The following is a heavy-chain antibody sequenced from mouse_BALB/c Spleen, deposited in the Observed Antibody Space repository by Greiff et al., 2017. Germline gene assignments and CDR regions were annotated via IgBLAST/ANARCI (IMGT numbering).Heavy chain of an antibody. V-gene: IGHV1-12*01. Sequence: LQQPGAELVKPGASVKMSCKASGYTFTSYNMHWVKQTPGQGLEWIGAIYPGNGDTSYNEKFKSKATLTVDKSSSTAYMQLSSLTSEDSAVYYCARSWYGNYGWEMAMDYWGQGTAVTVSS. J-gene: IGHJ4*01. CDR3: ARSWYGNYGWEMAMDY. CDR2: IYPGNGDT. D-gene: IGHD2-10*02. CDR1: GYTFTSYN.